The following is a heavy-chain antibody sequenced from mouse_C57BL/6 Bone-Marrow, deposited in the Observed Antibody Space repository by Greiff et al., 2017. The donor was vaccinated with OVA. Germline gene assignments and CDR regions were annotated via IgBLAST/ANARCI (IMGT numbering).Heavy chain of an antibody. CDR3: ERDDYYGSWFAY. J-gene: IGHJ3*01. CDR1: GYTFTRYW. V-gene: IGHV1-59*01. D-gene: IGHD1-1*01. CDR2: IDPSDSST. Sequence: QVQLQQPGAELVRPGPSVTLSCKASGYTFTRYWMHWVKQRPGQGLAWIGVIDPSDSSTNYNQKFKGKATLTVDTSTSTAYMQLSSLTSEDSAVYDCERDDYYGSWFAYWGQGTLVTVSA.